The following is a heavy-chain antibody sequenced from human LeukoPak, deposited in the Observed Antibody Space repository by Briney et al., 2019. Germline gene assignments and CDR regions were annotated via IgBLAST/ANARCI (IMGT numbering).Heavy chain of an antibody. CDR2: IYYSGST. CDR3: ARHGVRSFDY. J-gene: IGHJ4*02. Sequence: SETLFLTCTVSGGSISSYYWSWIRQPPGKGLEWIGYIYYSGSTNYNPSLKSRVTISVDTSKNQFSLKLSSVTAADTAVYYCARHGVRSFDYWGQGTLVTVSS. V-gene: IGHV4-59*08. CDR1: GGSISSYY. D-gene: IGHD1-1*01.